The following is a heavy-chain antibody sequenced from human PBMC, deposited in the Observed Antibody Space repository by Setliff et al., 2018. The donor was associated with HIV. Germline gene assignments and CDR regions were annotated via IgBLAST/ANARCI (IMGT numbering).Heavy chain of an antibody. D-gene: IGHD2-2*01. V-gene: IGHV4-4*02. J-gene: IGHJ6*02. CDR1: GGSISSDNW. Sequence: SETLSLTCAVSGGSISSDNWWTRVRQPPGKGLEWIGEIYHSEYTNYNASLKSRVSMSVDKSKNQFSLKLTSVTAADTAVYYCARGHCSGTNCYGVDYYGMDVWGQGTTVTVSS. CDR2: IYHSEYT. CDR3: ARGHCSGTNCYGVDYYGMDV.